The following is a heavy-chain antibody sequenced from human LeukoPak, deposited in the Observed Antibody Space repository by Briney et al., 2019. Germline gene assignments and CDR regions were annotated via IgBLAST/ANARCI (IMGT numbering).Heavy chain of an antibody. CDR3: APFWYNSSEDAFDI. Sequence: GGSLRLSCAASGFTFSNAGMSWVRQAPGKGLEWVSFIYSGGNTHYSDSVKGRFTISRDNSKNTLYLQMNSLRADDTAVYYCAPFWYNSSEDAFDIWGQGTMVTVSS. D-gene: IGHD6-6*01. V-gene: IGHV3-53*01. J-gene: IGHJ3*02. CDR1: GFTFSNAG. CDR2: IYSGGNT.